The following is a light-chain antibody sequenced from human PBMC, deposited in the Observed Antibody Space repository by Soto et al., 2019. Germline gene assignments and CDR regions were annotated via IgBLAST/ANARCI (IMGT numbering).Light chain of an antibody. CDR1: SGSIASNY. CDR3: QSYDNTYRV. J-gene: IGLJ3*02. Sequence: NFMLTQPHSVSESPGKTVTISCTRSSGSIASNYVQWYQQRPGSSPTTMIYENNQRPSGVPDRFSGSVDSSSNSASLTIPGLKTEDEADYYCQSYDNTYRVFGGGTKLTVL. V-gene: IGLV6-57*01. CDR2: ENN.